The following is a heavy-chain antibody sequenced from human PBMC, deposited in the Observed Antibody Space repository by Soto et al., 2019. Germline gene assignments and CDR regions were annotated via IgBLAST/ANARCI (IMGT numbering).Heavy chain of an antibody. CDR1: GGPFSTDF. Sequence: QVHLQQWGAGLLKPSETLSLTCAVHGGPFSTDFWIWIRQPPGKGLEWIGGINQSGSTNYNPSLKMRVTISLDMSKKRFALKLSSLPAADTAVYYCATCPTAQWDKGFMALDIWGQGTMVTVSS. D-gene: IGHD1-26*01. V-gene: IGHV4-34*02. J-gene: IGHJ3*02. CDR2: INQSGST. CDR3: ATCPTAQWDKGFMALDI.